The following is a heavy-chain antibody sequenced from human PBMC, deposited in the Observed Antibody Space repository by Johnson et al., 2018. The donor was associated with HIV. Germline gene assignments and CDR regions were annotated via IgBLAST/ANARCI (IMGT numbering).Heavy chain of an antibody. CDR3: AKELAVAGTVGAFDI. Sequence: QVQLVESGGGVVQPGGSLRLSCAASGFTFSSYGMHWVRQAPGKGLEWVAFIRYDGSNKYYADSVKGRFTISRDNSKNTLYLQMNSLRAEDTAVYYCAKELAVAGTVGAFDIWGQGTMVTVSS. CDR2: IRYDGSNK. D-gene: IGHD6-19*01. J-gene: IGHJ3*02. CDR1: GFTFSSYG. V-gene: IGHV3-30*02.